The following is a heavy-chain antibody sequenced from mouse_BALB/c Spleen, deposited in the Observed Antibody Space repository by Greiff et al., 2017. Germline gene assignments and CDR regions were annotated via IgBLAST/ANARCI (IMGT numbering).Heavy chain of an antibody. Sequence: VQLKESGPELVKPGASVKMSCKASGYTFTSYVMHWVKQKPGQGLEWIGYINPYNDGTKYKEKFKGKATLTSDKSSSTAYMELSSLTSEDSAVYYCATYYAMDYWGQGTSVTVSS. V-gene: IGHV1-14*01. CDR2: INPYNDGT. CDR1: GYTFTSYV. CDR3: ATYYAMDY. J-gene: IGHJ4*01.